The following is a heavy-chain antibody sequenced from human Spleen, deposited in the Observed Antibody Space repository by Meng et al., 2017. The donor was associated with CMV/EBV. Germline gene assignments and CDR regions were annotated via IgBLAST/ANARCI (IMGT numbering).Heavy chain of an antibody. V-gene: IGHV3-13*01. D-gene: IGHD1/OR15-1a*01. Sequence: ETLSLTCAASGFTFSSYDMHWVRQATGKGLEWVSAIGTAGDTYYPGSVKGRFTISRDNAKSSLYLQMNSLRPEDTALYFCAKDKWNNGDFDHWGQGTLVTVSS. CDR2: IGTAGDT. CDR1: GFTFSSYD. CDR3: AKDKWNNGDFDH. J-gene: IGHJ4*02.